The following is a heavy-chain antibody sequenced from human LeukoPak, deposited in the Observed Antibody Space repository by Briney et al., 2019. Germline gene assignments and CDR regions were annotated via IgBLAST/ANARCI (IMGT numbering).Heavy chain of an antibody. D-gene: IGHD6-13*01. CDR3: ARRGEAAAKGGRYFDQ. CDR1: GGTFSGYY. J-gene: IGHJ4*02. Sequence: PSETLSLTCAVYGGTFSGYYWSWIRQPPGKGLEWIGEIYHSGSTNYNPSLKSRVTISVDKSKNQFSLKLSSVNAADTAVYFCARRGEAAAKGGRYFDQWGQGTLVTVSS. CDR2: IYHSGST. V-gene: IGHV4-34*01.